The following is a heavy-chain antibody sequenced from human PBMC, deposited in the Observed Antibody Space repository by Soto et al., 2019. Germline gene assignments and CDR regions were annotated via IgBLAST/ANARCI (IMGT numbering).Heavy chain of an antibody. V-gene: IGHV1-18*04. CDR3: ARLDYDYVCGRLAD. D-gene: IGHD3-16*01. CDR1: GYTFTSYG. J-gene: IGHJ4*02. CDR2: ISAYNGNT. Sequence: ASVKISCKASGYTFTSYGISWVRQAPGQGLEWMGWISAYNGNTNYAQKLQGRVTMTTDTSTSTAYMELRSLRSDDTAVYYCARLDYDYVCGRLADWGQGTLVTVSS.